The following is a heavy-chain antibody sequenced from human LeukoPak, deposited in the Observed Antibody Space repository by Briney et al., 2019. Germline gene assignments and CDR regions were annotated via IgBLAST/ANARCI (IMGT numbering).Heavy chain of an antibody. V-gene: IGHV3-30*18. D-gene: IGHD7-27*01. CDR1: GFTFSSYG. CDR3: AKVGELGTNYYFDY. Sequence: GRSLRRSCAASGFTFSSYGMHWVRQAPGKGLEWVAVISYDGSNKYYADSVKGRFTISRDNSKNTLYLQMNSLRAEDTAVYYCAKVGELGTNYYFDYWGQGTLVTVSS. J-gene: IGHJ4*02. CDR2: ISYDGSNK.